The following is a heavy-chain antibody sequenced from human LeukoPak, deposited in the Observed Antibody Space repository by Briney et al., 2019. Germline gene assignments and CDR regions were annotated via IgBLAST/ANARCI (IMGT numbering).Heavy chain of an antibody. J-gene: IGHJ3*02. CDR1: GFTFSSYG. CDR3: AKVPYSGSYQDAFDI. D-gene: IGHD1-26*01. CDR2: IRYDGSNK. V-gene: IGHV3-30*02. Sequence: GGSLRLSCAASGFTFSSYGMHWVRQAPGKGLEWVAFIRYDGSNKYYADSVKGRFTISRDNSKNTLYLQMNSLRAEDTAVYYCAKVPYSGSYQDAFDIWGQGTMVTVSS.